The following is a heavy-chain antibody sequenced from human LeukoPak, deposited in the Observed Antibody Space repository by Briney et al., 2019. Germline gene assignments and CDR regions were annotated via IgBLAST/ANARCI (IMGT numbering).Heavy chain of an antibody. CDR1: GFTFGDYA. CDR2: IRSKAYGGTT. V-gene: IGHV3-49*03. Sequence: GGSLRLSCTASGFTFGDYAMSWFRQAPGKGLEWVGFIRSKAYGGTTEYAASVKGRFTISRDDSKSIAYLQMNSLKTEDTAVYYCTRERVLLWFGEFSNFDYWGQGTLVTVSS. D-gene: IGHD3-10*01. J-gene: IGHJ4*02. CDR3: TRERVLLWFGEFSNFDY.